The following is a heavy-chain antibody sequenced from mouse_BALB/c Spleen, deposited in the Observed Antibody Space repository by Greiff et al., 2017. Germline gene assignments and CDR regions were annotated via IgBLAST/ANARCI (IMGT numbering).Heavy chain of an antibody. CDR2: ISSGGSYT. V-gene: IGHV5-6-4*01. CDR1: GFTFSSYT. CDR3: ARQGGDY. Sequence: EVKLMESGGGLVKPGGSLKLSCAASGFTFSSYTMSWVRQTPEKRLEWVATISSGGSYTYYPDSVKGRFTISRDNAKNTLYLQMSSLKSEDTAMYYCARQGGDYGGQGTTLTVSS. J-gene: IGHJ2*01.